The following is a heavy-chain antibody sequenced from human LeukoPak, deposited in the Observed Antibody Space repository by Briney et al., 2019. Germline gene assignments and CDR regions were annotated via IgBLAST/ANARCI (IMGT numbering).Heavy chain of an antibody. CDR1: GFTFSSYG. CDR2: ISYDGSNK. Sequence: GGSLRLSCTASGFTFSSYGVSWVRQAPGKGLEWVAVISYDGSNKYYADSVKGRFTISRDNSKNTLYLQMNSLRAEDTAVYYCAKDEGPTYYDYVWGSYRDYWGQGTLVTVSS. CDR3: AKDEGPTYYDYVWGSYRDY. D-gene: IGHD3-16*02. V-gene: IGHV3-30*18. J-gene: IGHJ4*02.